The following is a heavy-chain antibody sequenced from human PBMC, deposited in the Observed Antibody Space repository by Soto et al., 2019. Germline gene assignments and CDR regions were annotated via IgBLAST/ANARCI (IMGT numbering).Heavy chain of an antibody. J-gene: IGHJ4*02. CDR3: AKDLLAAAGTYYFDF. D-gene: IGHD6-13*01. V-gene: IGHV3-23*01. CDR2: ISGSGGST. CDR1: GFTFSSYA. Sequence: GGSLRLSCAASGFTFSSYAMSWVRQAPGKGLEWVSAISGSGGSTYYADSVKGRFTISRDSSKNTLYLQMDSLRAEDTAVYYCAKDLLAAAGTYYFDFWGQGTLVTVSS.